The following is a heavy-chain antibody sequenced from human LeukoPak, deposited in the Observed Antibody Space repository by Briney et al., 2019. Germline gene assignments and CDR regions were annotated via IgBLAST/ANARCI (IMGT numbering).Heavy chain of an antibody. Sequence: PGGSLRLSCAAFGFTFSSYAMHWVRQAPGKGLEWVAVISYDGSNKYYADSVKGRFTISRDNSKNTLYLQMNSLRAEDTAVYYCARDSDIVVVVAATPFDYWGQGTLVTVSS. J-gene: IGHJ4*02. CDR1: GFTFSSYA. V-gene: IGHV3-30*01. CDR3: ARDSDIVVVVAATPFDY. CDR2: ISYDGSNK. D-gene: IGHD2-15*01.